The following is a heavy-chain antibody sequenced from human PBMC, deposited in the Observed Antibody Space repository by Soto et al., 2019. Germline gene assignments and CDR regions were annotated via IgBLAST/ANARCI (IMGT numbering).Heavy chain of an antibody. Sequence: EVLLVESGGGLAKPGESLRLSCEASGFTFRNVWMTWIRRAPGRGLEWVATIQKEADGGATDYGAPVAGRFTISRDDSHSILYLQMTSLKSEDKGLYYCTTEENWGRGTLVTVAS. CDR1: GFTFRNVW. CDR3: TTEEN. J-gene: IGHJ4*02. CDR2: IQKEADGGAT. V-gene: IGHV3-15*01.